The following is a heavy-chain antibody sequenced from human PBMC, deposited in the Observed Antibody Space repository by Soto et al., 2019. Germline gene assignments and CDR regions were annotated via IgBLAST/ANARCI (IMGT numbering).Heavy chain of an antibody. CDR3: ARIFTASGGHFDS. CDR2: IFWDDDK. Sequence: SGPTLVNPTQTLTLTCSFSGFSLTTSGVGVGWVRQSPAKTLEWLALIFWDDDKRYSPSLSSRLTIAKDTSKNQVVLTLTNVEPVDTATYYCARIFTASGGHFDSWGQGALVTVSS. J-gene: IGHJ4*02. D-gene: IGHD2-8*02. V-gene: IGHV2-5*02. CDR1: GFSLTTSGVG.